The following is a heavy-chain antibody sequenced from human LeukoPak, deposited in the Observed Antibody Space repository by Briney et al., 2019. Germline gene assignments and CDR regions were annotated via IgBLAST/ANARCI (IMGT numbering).Heavy chain of an antibody. J-gene: IGHJ3*02. CDR2: IYHSGST. Sequence: PSETLSLTCAVSGGSISSSNWWSWVRQPPGKGLEWIGEIYHSGSTNYNPSLKSRVTISVDKSKNQFSLKLSSVTAAGTAVYYCARVDYYGSGSHDAFDIWGQGTMVTVSS. CDR3: ARVDYYGSGSHDAFDI. D-gene: IGHD3-10*01. CDR1: GGSISSSNW. V-gene: IGHV4-4*02.